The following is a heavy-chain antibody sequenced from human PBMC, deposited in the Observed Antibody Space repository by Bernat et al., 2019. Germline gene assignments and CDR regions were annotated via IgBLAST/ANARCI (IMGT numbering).Heavy chain of an antibody. Sequence: EVQLVESGGGLVKPGGSLRLSCAASGFTFSSYSMNWVRQAPGKGLEWVSSISSSSSYIYYADSVTGRFTISRDNAKKTLYLQRNSLRAEDTAVYYCARIPGMAVGIRLLHPLDYWGQGTLVTVSS. CDR3: ARIPGMAVGIRLLHPLDY. V-gene: IGHV3-21*04. J-gene: IGHJ4*02. D-gene: IGHD6-19*01. CDR2: ISSSSSYI. CDR1: GFTFSSYS.